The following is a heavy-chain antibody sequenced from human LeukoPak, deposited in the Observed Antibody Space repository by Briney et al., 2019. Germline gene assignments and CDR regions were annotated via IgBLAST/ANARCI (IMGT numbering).Heavy chain of an antibody. J-gene: IGHJ5*02. V-gene: IGHV3-23*01. CDR2: ISGSGDNT. CDR1: GFTFSTYA. CDR3: AKEIRDTSGYYGWLDP. Sequence: GRSLRLSCAASGFTFSTYAMSWVRQAPGRGLEWVSSISGSGDNTYYADSVKGRFTVSRDNSKNTVDLQLNSLRAEDTALYYCAKEIRDTSGYYGWLDPWGQGTLVTVSS. D-gene: IGHD3-3*01.